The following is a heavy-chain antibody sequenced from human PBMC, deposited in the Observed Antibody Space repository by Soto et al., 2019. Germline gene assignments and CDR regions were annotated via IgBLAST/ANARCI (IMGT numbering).Heavy chain of an antibody. CDR1: GFTFSRYW. D-gene: IGHD6-19*01. CDR3: ARALCSETDEL. V-gene: IGHV3-7*01. J-gene: IGHJ4*02. CDR2: IKQDGSEK. Sequence: SLRLSCAASGFTFSRYWMSWVRQAPGKGLEWVANIKQDGSEKYYVDSVKGRFTISRDNAKNSLYLQMNSLRAEDTAVYYCARALCSETDELWGQGTLVTVSS.